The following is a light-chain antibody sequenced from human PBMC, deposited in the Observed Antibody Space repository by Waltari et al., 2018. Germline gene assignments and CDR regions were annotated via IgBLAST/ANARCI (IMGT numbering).Light chain of an antibody. Sequence: IQMTQSPSPLSASVGDRVTITCQSSQGIRNYLNWYQQKPGTAPKLQKYDASNLETGVPPRFSGSGSWTDFTITMSSLQPEDSATYYCQQSDTLPPSFGQGTRLEIK. CDR2: DAS. CDR3: QQSDTLPPS. J-gene: IGKJ5*01. V-gene: IGKV1-33*01. CDR1: QGIRNY.